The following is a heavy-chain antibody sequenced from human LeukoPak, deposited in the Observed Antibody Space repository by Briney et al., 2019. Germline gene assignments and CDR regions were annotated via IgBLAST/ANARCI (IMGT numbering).Heavy chain of an antibody. CDR3: AIPHFSWSAFDI. CDR1: GYTFTKLY. J-gene: IGHJ3*02. D-gene: IGHD2-15*01. V-gene: IGHV1-24*01. Sequence: ASVKVSCKVSGYTFTKLYMHWVRQAPGQGLEWMGGFDPEDGDTIYAQKFQGRVSMTEDTSTDTAYMELSSLRSEDTAVYYCAIPHFSWSAFDIWGQGTMVTVSS. CDR2: FDPEDGDT.